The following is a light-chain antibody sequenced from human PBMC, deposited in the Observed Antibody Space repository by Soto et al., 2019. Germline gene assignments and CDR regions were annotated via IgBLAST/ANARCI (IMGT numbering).Light chain of an antibody. CDR1: QNVSSNY. CDR3: QQYRSSLT. CDR2: AAS. V-gene: IGKV3-20*01. J-gene: IGKJ4*01. Sequence: DMELTQAPGTLSLFPGESATLSCRASQNVSSNYLAWYQQKPGQAPRLLIYAASSRATGIPDRFSGSGSGTDFTLTISRLEPEDFAVYYCQQYRSSLTFGGGTKVDIK.